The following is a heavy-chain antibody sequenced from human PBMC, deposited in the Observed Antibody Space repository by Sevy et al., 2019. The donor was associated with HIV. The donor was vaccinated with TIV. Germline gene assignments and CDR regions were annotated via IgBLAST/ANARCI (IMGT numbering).Heavy chain of an antibody. CDR3: ARDRSGSYHVSDNWFVP. CDR1: GFTFSSYW. CDR2: IKSDGSST. D-gene: IGHD1-26*01. Sequence: GGSLRLSCAASGFTFSSYWMHWVRQVPGKGLVWVSRIKSDGSSTSYADSVKGRFTISRDNAKNTLYLQMNSLRAEDTAVYYCARDRSGSYHVSDNWFVPWGQGTLVTVSS. V-gene: IGHV3-74*01. J-gene: IGHJ5*02.